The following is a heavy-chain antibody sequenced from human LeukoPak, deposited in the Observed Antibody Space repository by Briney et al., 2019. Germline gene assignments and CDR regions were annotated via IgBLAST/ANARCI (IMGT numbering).Heavy chain of an antibody. CDR3: ARATYSSGSDY. CDR1: GGSISSYY. CDR2: IYYSGST. J-gene: IGHJ4*02. Sequence: SETLSLTCTVSGGSISSYYWSWIRQPPGKGLEWIGYIYYSGSTNYNPSLKSRVTISVDTSKNQFSLKLSSVTAADTAVYYCARATYSSGSDYWGQGTLVTVSS. D-gene: IGHD6-19*01. V-gene: IGHV4-59*01.